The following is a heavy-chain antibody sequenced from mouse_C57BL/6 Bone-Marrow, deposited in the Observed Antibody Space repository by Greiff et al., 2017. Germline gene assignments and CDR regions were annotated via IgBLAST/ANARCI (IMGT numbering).Heavy chain of an antibody. V-gene: IGHV1-76*01. CDR2: IYPGSGNP. J-gene: IGHJ4*01. CDR3: AREGERGAMDY. CDR1: GYSFTDYY. Sequence: QVQLQQSGAELVRPGASVNLSCRASGYSFTDYYVNWVKQRPGQGLEWIARIYPGSGNPYYSENFKGKATLTAEKSSSTAYMHLSSLTSEDSTVXFCAREGERGAMDYWGQGTSVTVSS.